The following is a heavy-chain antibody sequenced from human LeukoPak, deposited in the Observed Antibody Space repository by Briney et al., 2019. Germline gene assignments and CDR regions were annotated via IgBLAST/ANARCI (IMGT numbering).Heavy chain of an antibody. D-gene: IGHD4-11*01. CDR2: IYYSGST. J-gene: IGHJ5*02. V-gene: IGHV4-59*01. Sequence: SETLSLTCTVSGASISSYHWSWIRQPPGKGLEWIGYIYYSGSTDYNPSLKSRVTISVDTSKNKFSLKLRSVTAADTAVYYCARGLTSVPPGGSRWFDPWGQGTLVTVSS. CDR3: ARGLTSVPPGGSRWFDP. CDR1: GASISSYH.